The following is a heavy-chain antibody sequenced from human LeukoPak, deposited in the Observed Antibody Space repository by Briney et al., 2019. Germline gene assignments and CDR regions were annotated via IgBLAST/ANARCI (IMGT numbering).Heavy chain of an antibody. D-gene: IGHD6-19*01. CDR1: GFTFSTYA. Sequence: GGSLRLSCAASGFTFSTYAMSWVRQAPGKGLEWVSAISGSGGSTYYADSVQGRFTISRDNSKNTLYLQMNSLRAEDTAVYYCAREGHIAVAIPGWYFDLWGRGTLVTVSS. J-gene: IGHJ2*01. CDR2: ISGSGGST. CDR3: AREGHIAVAIPGWYFDL. V-gene: IGHV3-23*01.